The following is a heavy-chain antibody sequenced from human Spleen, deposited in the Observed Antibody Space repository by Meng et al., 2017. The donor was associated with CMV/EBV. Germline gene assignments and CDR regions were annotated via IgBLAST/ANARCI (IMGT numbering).Heavy chain of an antibody. CDR2: INHSGST. J-gene: IGHJ5*02. CDR1: GGSFSGYY. D-gene: IGHD6-13*01. V-gene: IGHV4-34*01. CDR3: ARGGPEIAAAGLYWFDP. Sequence: YGGSFSGYYWSWLRQPPGKGLEWIGEINHSGSTNYNPSLKSRVTISVDTSKNQFSLKLSSVTAADTAVYYCARGGPEIAAAGLYWFDPWGQGTLVTVSS.